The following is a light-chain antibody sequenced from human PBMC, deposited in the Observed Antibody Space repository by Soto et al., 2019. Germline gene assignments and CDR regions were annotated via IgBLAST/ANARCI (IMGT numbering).Light chain of an antibody. CDR2: DVS. CDR3: SSYTSSSTCV. V-gene: IGLV2-14*01. CDR1: SRDVGGYNY. J-gene: IGLJ1*01. Sequence: QSELTNPASGYGFPGHSLTITCTGTSRDVGGYNYVSWYQQHPGKAPKLMIYDVSNRPSGVSNRFSGSKSGNTASLTISGLQAEDEADYCCSSYTSSSTCVFGTGTKVTVL.